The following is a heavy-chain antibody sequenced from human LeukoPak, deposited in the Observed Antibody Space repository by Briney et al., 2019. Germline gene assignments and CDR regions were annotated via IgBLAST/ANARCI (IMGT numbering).Heavy chain of an antibody. Sequence: GASVKVSCKASGYTFTTYYMHWVRQAPGQGLEWMGIINPSGGITNYAQKFQARVTMTRDTSTSTVYMELSSVRSEDTAVYYCATETEHWGQGTLVTVST. CDR3: ATETEH. CDR2: INPSGGIT. CDR1: GYTFTTYY. J-gene: IGHJ4*02. V-gene: IGHV1-46*01. D-gene: IGHD1-14*01.